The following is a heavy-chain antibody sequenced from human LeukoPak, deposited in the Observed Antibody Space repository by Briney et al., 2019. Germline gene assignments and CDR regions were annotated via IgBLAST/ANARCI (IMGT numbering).Heavy chain of an antibody. J-gene: IGHJ4*02. Sequence: TGESLKISCKGSGYSFTSYWIGWVRQMPGKGLEWMGIIYPGDSDTRYSPSFQGQVTISADKSISTAYLQWSSLKASDTAMYYCARQGGRWLPNYYFDYWGQGTLVTVSS. CDR2: IYPGDSDT. CDR3: ARQGGRWLPNYYFDY. V-gene: IGHV5-51*01. D-gene: IGHD5-24*01. CDR1: GYSFTSYW.